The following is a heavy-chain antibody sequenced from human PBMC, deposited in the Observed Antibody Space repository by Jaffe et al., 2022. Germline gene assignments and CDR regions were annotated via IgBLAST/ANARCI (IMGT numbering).Heavy chain of an antibody. CDR2: ISGSGGST. CDR3: AKDLAEYSSGWKIFDY. CDR1: GFTFSSYA. J-gene: IGHJ4*02. Sequence: EVQLLESGGGLVQPGGSLRLSCAASGFTFSSYAMSWVRQAPGKGLEWVSAISGSGGSTYYADSVKGRFTISRDNSKNTLYLQMNSLRAEDTAVYYCAKDLAEYSSGWKIFDYWGQGTLVTVSS. V-gene: IGHV3-23*01. D-gene: IGHD6-19*01.